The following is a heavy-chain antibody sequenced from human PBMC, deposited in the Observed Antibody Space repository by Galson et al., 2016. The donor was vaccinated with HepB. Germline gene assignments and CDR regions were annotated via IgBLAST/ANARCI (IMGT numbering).Heavy chain of an antibody. J-gene: IGHJ4*02. CDR3: ARMYCSSSSCYFDS. CDR2: IYSGGKT. CDR1: GFIVSDNY. Sequence: SLRLSCAGSGFIVSDNYMSWVRQAPGKGLEWVSVIYSGGKTYFADSVKGRFSISRDNAKNTLDLQMSSLKVEDTAVYYCARMYCSSSSCYFDSWGQGALVTVSS. V-gene: IGHV3-53*01. D-gene: IGHD2-2*01.